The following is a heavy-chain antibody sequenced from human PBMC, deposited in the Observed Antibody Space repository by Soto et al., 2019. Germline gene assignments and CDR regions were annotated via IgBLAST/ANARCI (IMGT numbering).Heavy chain of an antibody. J-gene: IGHJ6*02. CDR3: ARSSGRRHVFTFDYGLDV. Sequence: QVQLVESGGGLVEPEGSLRLSCAASGFSVGDNYMTWLRQAPGKGLEWLSYSSSSGGYTNYADSVKGRFTISRDNAKNSLYLQMDSLRPEDTAVYFCARSSGRRHVFTFDYGLDVWGQGTTVTVSS. V-gene: IGHV3-11*06. CDR1: GFSVGDNY. D-gene: IGHD3-16*01. CDR2: SSSSGGYT.